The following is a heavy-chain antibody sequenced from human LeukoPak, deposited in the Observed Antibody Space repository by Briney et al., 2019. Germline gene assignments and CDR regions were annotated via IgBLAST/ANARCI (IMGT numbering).Heavy chain of an antibody. CDR2: MNSDGTTT. V-gene: IGHV3-74*01. CDR3: ARGRGPYGWFDP. J-gene: IGHJ5*02. D-gene: IGHD3-10*01. Sequence: GGSLRLSCAASGFSSSDYWMHWVRHAPGKGMVWVSRMNSDGTTTNYADSVKGRFTISRDNAKNTLYLQMNSLRAEDTAVYYCARGRGPYGWFDPWGQGTLVTVSS. CDR1: GFSSSDYW.